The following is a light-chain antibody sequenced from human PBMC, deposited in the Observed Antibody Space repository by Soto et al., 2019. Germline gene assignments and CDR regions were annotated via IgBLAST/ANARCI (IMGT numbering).Light chain of an antibody. CDR3: QQRSNCPPALT. CDR1: QSVSSY. J-gene: IGKJ4*02. CDR2: DAS. V-gene: IGKV3-11*01. Sequence: ELVLTQSPATLSLSPGERATLSCRASQSVSSYLAWYQQKPGQAPRLLIYDASNRATGIPARFSGSGSGTDFTLTISSLEPEDFAVDYCQQRSNCPPALTFGGGTKVEIK.